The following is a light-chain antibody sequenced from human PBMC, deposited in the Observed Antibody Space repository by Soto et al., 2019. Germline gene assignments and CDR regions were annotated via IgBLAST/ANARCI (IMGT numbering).Light chain of an antibody. Sequence: DIQMTQSPSSLSASVGDRVTITCRASQSISSSLNWYQQKPGKAPNLLIYAASSLRSEVPSRFSGSGSGTDFTLTINSLQPEDFATYYCQQSYTTPFTFGRGTNLEIK. CDR3: QQSYTTPFT. V-gene: IGKV1-39*01. J-gene: IGKJ2*01. CDR2: AAS. CDR1: QSISSS.